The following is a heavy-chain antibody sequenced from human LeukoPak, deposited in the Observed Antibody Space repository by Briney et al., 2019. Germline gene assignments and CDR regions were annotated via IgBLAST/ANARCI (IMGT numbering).Heavy chain of an antibody. J-gene: IGHJ1*01. CDR1: GSIGIDGY. V-gene: IGHV3-66*01. CDR2: IYRGGAR. Sequence: PGGSLRLSCAVSGSIGIDGYMSWVRQAPGKGLEWLSVIYRGGARYYSDSVKGRFTISRDNAKNTVYLQMNSLRVEDTAVYYCARGSYSSSWYGSEYFQHWGQGTLVTVSS. CDR3: ARGSYSSSWYGSEYFQH. D-gene: IGHD6-13*01.